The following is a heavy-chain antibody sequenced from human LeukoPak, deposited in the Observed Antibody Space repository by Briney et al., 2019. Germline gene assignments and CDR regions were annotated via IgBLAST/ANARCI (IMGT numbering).Heavy chain of an antibody. CDR2: IHQSGST. CDR3: ARSDAQYDRPFDI. J-gene: IGHJ3*02. D-gene: IGHD3-9*01. Sequence: SETLSLTCTVSGYSISSGYYWGWIRQPPGKGLEWIGGIHQSGSTYYNPSLRSRVTISVDTSKNQFSLKLRSVTAADTAMYYCARSDAQYDRPFDIWGQGTMVTVSS. CDR1: GYSISSGYY. V-gene: IGHV4-38-2*02.